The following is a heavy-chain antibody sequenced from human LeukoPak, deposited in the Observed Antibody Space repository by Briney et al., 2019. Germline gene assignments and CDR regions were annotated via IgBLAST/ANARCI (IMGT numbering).Heavy chain of an antibody. CDR1: GGTFSSYA. Sequence: ASVKVSCKASGGTFSSYAISWARQAPGQGLEWMGRIIPILGIANYAQKFQGRVTITADKSTSTAYMELSSLRSEDTAVYYCARESSGYYPYYFDYWGQGTLVTVSS. D-gene: IGHD3-22*01. J-gene: IGHJ4*02. CDR2: IIPILGIA. V-gene: IGHV1-69*04. CDR3: ARESSGYYPYYFDY.